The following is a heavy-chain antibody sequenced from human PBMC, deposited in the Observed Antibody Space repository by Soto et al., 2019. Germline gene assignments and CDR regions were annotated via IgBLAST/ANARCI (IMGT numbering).Heavy chain of an antibody. V-gene: IGHV2-5*02. CDR1: GFSLSTSGVG. D-gene: IGHD3-10*01. J-gene: IGHJ4*02. Sequence: ITLKESGPTLVKPTQTLTLTCTFSGFSLSTSGVGVGWIRQPPGKALEWLALIYWDDDKSYSPSLKSRLTITKDTSKNQVVLRMTNMDPVDTATYYCAHRRTGYFDYWGQGTLVTVSS. CDR2: IYWDDDK. CDR3: AHRRTGYFDY.